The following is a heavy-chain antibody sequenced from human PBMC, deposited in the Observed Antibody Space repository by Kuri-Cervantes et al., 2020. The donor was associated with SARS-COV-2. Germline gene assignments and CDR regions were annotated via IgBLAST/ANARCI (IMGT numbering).Heavy chain of an antibody. D-gene: IGHD3-22*01. J-gene: IGHJ5*02. Sequence: ASVKVSCKAPETTFPNYDINWVRQATGQGLEWMGLVNPTTGGTKFAQKFQDRVTLTRDTSITTAYMELTRLRSDDSAVYYCATSHPLYYESTGYLNHWGQGTLVTVSS. CDR2: VNPTTGGT. CDR3: ATSHPLYYESTGYLNH. CDR1: ETTFPNYD. V-gene: IGHV1-2*02.